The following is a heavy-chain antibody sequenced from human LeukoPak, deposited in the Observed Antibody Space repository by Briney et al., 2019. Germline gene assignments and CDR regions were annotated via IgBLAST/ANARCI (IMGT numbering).Heavy chain of an antibody. Sequence: GESLKISCKGSGYSFTSYWIAWVRQMPGKGLEWMGIIHPSDSDSRYSPSFQGQVTFSVDKSISTAYLQWSSLKASDTAMYYCARLTTSWFDHWGQGTLVTVSS. J-gene: IGHJ5*02. CDR2: IHPSDSDS. D-gene: IGHD2-2*01. CDR1: GYSFTSYW. V-gene: IGHV5-51*01. CDR3: ARLTTSWFDH.